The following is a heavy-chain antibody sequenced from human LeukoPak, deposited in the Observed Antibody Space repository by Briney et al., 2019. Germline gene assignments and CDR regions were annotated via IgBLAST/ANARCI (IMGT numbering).Heavy chain of an antibody. CDR1: GFTFSSYG. D-gene: IGHD2-21*01. CDR3: ARGVGGADY. V-gene: IGHV3-7*01. J-gene: IGHJ4*02. Sequence: PGGSLRLSCAASGFTFSSYGMHWVRQAPGKGLEWVANINQDGSEKYYVDSVKGRFTISRDNAKNSLYLQMNSLRVEDTAVYYCARGVGGADYWGQGTLVTVSS. CDR2: INQDGSEK.